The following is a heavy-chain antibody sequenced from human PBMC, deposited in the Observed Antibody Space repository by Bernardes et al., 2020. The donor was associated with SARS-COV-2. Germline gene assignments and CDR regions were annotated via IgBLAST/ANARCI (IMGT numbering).Heavy chain of an antibody. V-gene: IGHV3-53*01. CDR3: ARRDSGSWGHNY. D-gene: IGHD6-13*01. CDR1: GFTVSSNY. Sequence: GGSLRLSCAASGFTVSSNYMSWVRQAPGKGLEWVSIIYRGGSTYYADSVKGRFTMSRDNSKNTLYLQMNSLRAEDTAVYYCARRDSGSWGHNYWGQGTLVTVSS. CDR2: IYRGGST. J-gene: IGHJ4*02.